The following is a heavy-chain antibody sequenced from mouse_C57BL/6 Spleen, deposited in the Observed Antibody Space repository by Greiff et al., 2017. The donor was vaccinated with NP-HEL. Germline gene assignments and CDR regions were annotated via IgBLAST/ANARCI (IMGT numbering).Heavy chain of an antibody. V-gene: IGHV1-53*01. D-gene: IGHD1-1*02. Sequence: QVQLQQPGTELVKPGASVKLSCKASGYTFTSYWMHWVKQRPGQGLEWIGNINPSNGGTNYNEKFKSNATLTVDKSSSTAYMQLSSLTSEDSAVYYCARGSLSNWYFDVWGTGTTVTVSS. J-gene: IGHJ1*03. CDR1: GYTFTSYW. CDR3: ARGSLSNWYFDV. CDR2: INPSNGGT.